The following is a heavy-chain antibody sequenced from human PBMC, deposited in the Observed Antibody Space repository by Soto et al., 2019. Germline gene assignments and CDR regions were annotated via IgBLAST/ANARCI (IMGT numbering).Heavy chain of an antibody. CDR1: GFPISSPYS. V-gene: IGHV4-38-2*02. CDR2: ISHSGTT. J-gene: IGHJ6*02. D-gene: IGHD4-17*01. Sequence: SETLSLTCLVSGFPISSPYSWGWMRQPPGKGLEWIGSISHSGTTSYSPSLKSRVSISVDTSKNQASLKLTSVTAADTAVYFCARVTMVIRDSDHFGVDVWGHGTTVTVSS. CDR3: ARVTMVIRDSDHFGVDV.